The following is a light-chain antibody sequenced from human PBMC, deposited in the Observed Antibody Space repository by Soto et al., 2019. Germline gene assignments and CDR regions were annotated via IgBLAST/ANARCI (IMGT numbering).Light chain of an antibody. Sequence: DIQVPPATHSRSAGCDARVSVPCRASQGISTSLAWFQQKPGEAPVPLIYGASALQSGVPSKFSGSGSGTHFTLTIISLQPEDFATYFCQQYETYPYTFGQGTNVDIK. J-gene: IGKJ2*01. CDR2: GAS. CDR1: QGISTS. V-gene: IGKV1-16*02. CDR3: QQYETYPYT.